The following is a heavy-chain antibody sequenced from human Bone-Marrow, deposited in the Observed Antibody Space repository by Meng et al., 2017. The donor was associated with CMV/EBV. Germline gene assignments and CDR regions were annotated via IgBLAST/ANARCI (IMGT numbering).Heavy chain of an antibody. CDR3: ARRRGEEWSHYYYYYGMDV. J-gene: IGHJ6*02. Sequence: ASVKVSCKASGYTFTGYYMHWVRQAPGQGLEWMGWISPHNGNTGYAQKFQGRVTITRNTSISTAYMELSSLRSEDTAVYYCARRRGEEWSHYYYYYGMDVWGQGTTVTVSS. V-gene: IGHV1-8*03. CDR1: GYTFTGYY. D-gene: IGHD3-3*01. CDR2: ISPHNGNT.